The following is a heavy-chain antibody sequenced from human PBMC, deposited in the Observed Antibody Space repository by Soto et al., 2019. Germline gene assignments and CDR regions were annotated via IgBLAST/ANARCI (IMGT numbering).Heavy chain of an antibody. CDR3: AREPAISGWGYYYYGMDV. V-gene: IGHV1-2*02. D-gene: IGHD6-19*01. Sequence: ASVKVSCKASGYTFTGYYMHWLRQAPGQGLEWMGWINPNSGGTNYAQKFQGRVTMTRDTSISTAYMELSRLRSDDTAVYYCAREPAISGWGYYYYGMDVWGQGTTVTV. CDR2: INPNSGGT. J-gene: IGHJ6*02. CDR1: GYTFTGYY.